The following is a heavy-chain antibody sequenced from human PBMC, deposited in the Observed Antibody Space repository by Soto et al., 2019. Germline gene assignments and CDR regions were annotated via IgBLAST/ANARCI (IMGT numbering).Heavy chain of an antibody. D-gene: IGHD2-2*01. CDR2: INPNSGGT. CDR1: GYTFTGYY. J-gene: IGHJ6*03. Sequence: ASVKVSCEASGYTFTGYYMHWVRQAPGQGLEWMGWINPNSGGTNYAQKFQGWVTMTRDTSISTAYMELSRLRSDDTAVYYCARDYRYCSSTSCQKRSYYYMDVWGKGTTVTVSS. V-gene: IGHV1-2*04. CDR3: ARDYRYCSSTSCQKRSYYYMDV.